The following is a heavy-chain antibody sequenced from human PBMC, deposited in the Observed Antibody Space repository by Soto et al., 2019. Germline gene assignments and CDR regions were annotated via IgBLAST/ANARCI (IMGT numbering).Heavy chain of an antibody. Sequence: QLQLQESGPGLVKPSETLSLTCTVSGGSISSSSYYWGWIRQPPGKGLEWIGSIYYSGSTYYNPPLTSRVTISVDTSKNQFSLKLSSVTAADTAVYYCARHPKRYSSSWSLFGYWGQGTLVTVSS. V-gene: IGHV4-39*01. CDR3: ARHPKRYSSSWSLFGY. CDR1: GGSISSSSYY. D-gene: IGHD6-13*01. CDR2: IYYSGST. J-gene: IGHJ4*02.